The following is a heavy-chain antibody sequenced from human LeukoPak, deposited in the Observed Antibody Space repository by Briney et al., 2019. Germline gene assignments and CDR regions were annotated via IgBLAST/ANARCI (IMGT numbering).Heavy chain of an antibody. Sequence: SGPTLVNPTQTLTLTCTFSGFSLRTSGMCVSWIRQPPGKALEWLARIDWDNDKYYTTSLKTRLTISKDTSKNQVVLTVTNMDPVDTATYYCVRTRPVSGWFDPWGQGTLVTVSS. D-gene: IGHD5/OR15-5a*01. CDR3: VRTRPVSGWFDP. V-gene: IGHV2-70*11. CDR1: GFSLRTSGMC. CDR2: IDWDNDK. J-gene: IGHJ5*02.